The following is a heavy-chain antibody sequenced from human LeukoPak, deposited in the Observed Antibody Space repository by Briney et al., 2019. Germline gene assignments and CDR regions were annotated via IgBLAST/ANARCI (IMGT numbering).Heavy chain of an antibody. CDR2: IDPSDSYT. CDR1: GYSFTSYW. CDR3: ARQGGSTSRYGMDV. J-gene: IGHJ6*02. D-gene: IGHD2-2*01. V-gene: IGHV5-10-1*01. Sequence: GESLKISCKGSGYSFTSYWISWERQMPGKGLEWMGRIDPSDSYTNYSPSFQGHVTISADKSISTAYLQWSSLKASDTAMYYCARQGGSTSRYGMDVWGQGTTVTVSS.